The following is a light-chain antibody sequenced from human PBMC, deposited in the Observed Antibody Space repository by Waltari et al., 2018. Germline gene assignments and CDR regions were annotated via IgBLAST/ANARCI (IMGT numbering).Light chain of an antibody. CDR2: DVN. CDR1: DSHLRDTNY. V-gene: IGLV2-11*01. Sequence: QSALTQPPSVSGSPAQSVTISCIGTDSHLRDTNYVSWYQQHPDHAPKLIIFDVNSRPSGVPDRFSGSKSGNTASLTISGLQFEDESDYVCCSYAGHFTWVFGGGTKLTV. CDR3: CSYAGHFTWV. J-gene: IGLJ3*02.